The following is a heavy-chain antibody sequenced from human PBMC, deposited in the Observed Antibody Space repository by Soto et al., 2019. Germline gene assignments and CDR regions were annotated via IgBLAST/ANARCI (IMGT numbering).Heavy chain of an antibody. CDR3: AKDQDPVAATPKAFDI. D-gene: IGHD2-15*01. CDR1: GFTFSSYA. Sequence: EVQLLESGGGLVQPGGSLRLFCAASGFTFSSYAMSWVRQAPGKGLEWVSAISGSGGSTYYADSVKGRFTISRDNSKNTLYLKMNSLRAEDTAVYYCAKDQDPVAATPKAFDIWGQGTMVTVSS. V-gene: IGHV3-23*01. J-gene: IGHJ3*02. CDR2: ISGSGGST.